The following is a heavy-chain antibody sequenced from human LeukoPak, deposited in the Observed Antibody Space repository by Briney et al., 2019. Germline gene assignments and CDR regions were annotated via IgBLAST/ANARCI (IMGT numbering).Heavy chain of an antibody. Sequence: PSETLSLTCTVSNGSISSYHWSWVRQPPGKGLEWIGYILTSGTTNYNPALKSRLTISVDTSKNRSTLKLSSVTAADTAVYYCARLRVSGSYLYYFDYWGQGTLVTVSS. D-gene: IGHD3-10*01. CDR1: NGSISSYH. CDR3: ARLRVSGSYLYYFDY. CDR2: ILTSGTT. J-gene: IGHJ4*02. V-gene: IGHV4-4*09.